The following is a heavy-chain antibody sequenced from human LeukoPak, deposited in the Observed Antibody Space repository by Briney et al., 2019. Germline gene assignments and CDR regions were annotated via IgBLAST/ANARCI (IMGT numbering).Heavy chain of an antibody. J-gene: IGHJ4*02. D-gene: IGHD1-26*01. CDR3: AKDSRYSGSQQPVDY. CDR1: GFTFSSYA. V-gene: IGHV3-23*01. Sequence: GGSLRLSCAASGFTFSSYAMSWVRQAPGKGLEWVSAISGSGGSTYYADSVKGRFTISRDNSKNTLCLQMNSLRAEDTAVYYCAKDSRYSGSQQPVDYWGQGTLVTVSS. CDR2: ISGSGGST.